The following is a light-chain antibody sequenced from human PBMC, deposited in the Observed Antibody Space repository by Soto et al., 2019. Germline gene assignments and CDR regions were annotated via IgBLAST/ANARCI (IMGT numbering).Light chain of an antibody. CDR1: QSVGSY. CDR2: DAS. V-gene: IGKV3-11*01. J-gene: IGKJ5*01. Sequence: EIVLIQSPATLSLSPCERATLSFRASQSVGSYLAWYQHKPGQAPRLLISDASNRATGIPDRFSGSGSGTDFTLTISRLEPEDFAVYYCQQYNNWPPITFGQGTRLEIK. CDR3: QQYNNWPPIT.